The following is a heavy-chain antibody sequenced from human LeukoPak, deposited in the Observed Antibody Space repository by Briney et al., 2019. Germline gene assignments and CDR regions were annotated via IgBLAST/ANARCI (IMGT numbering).Heavy chain of an antibody. D-gene: IGHD4-17*01. CDR2: ISHIGRT. J-gene: IGHJ3*02. CDR1: GDSFSSHY. CDR3: ARDLVTVTKGFDI. V-gene: IGHV4-59*11. Sequence: PSETLSLTCAVSGDSFSSHYWTWIPQSPGTGLEGIGYISHIGRTNYNHSLKSRVTISIDTSKNQFSLKLRSVTAADTAVYYCARDLVTVTKGFDIWGQGTMVGVSS.